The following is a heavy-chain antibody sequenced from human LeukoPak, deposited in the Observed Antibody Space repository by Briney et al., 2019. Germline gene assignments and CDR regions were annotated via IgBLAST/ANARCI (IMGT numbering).Heavy chain of an antibody. CDR2: IKRKAVGGTA. V-gene: IGHV3-15*01. D-gene: IGHD3-9*01. CDR3: ARDWYHAFDF. Sequence: GGSLRLSCTTSGFTFGDYAMSWFRRAPGKGLEWVARIKRKAVGGTADYAAPVKGRFTISRDDSENMLYLQMNSLKIEDTAVYYCARDWYHAFDFWGQGTTVTVSS. J-gene: IGHJ3*01. CDR1: GFTFGDYA.